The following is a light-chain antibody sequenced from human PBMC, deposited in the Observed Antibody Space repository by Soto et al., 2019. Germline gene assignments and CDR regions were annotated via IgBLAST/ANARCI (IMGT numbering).Light chain of an antibody. V-gene: IGKV3-15*01. Sequence: EIVMTQSPATLSLSPGERAALSCRASQSINSELAWYQQKPGQPPRLLIYGAYTRATGFPARFTGSESGSEFTLTISGLQSEDFAVYYCQQGHNWPLTFGQGTRLEI. J-gene: IGKJ2*01. CDR1: QSINSE. CDR2: GAY. CDR3: QQGHNWPLT.